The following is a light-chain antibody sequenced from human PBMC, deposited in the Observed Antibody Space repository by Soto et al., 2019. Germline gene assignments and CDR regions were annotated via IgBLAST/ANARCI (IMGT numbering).Light chain of an antibody. CDR3: QQYNNWPYT. V-gene: IGKV3-15*01. CDR2: GAS. J-gene: IGKJ2*01. CDR1: RTFSSS. Sequence: EIVMTQSPATLSVSPGERATLSCWASRTFSSSLAWYQQKPGQAPRLLIYGASTRATGIPARFSGSGSGTEFTLTISSLQSEDFAVYYCQQYNNWPYTFGQGTKLEIK.